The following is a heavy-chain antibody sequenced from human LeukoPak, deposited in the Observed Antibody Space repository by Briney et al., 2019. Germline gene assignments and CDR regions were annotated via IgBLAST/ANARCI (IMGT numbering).Heavy chain of an antibody. CDR3: ARLQRWLQPRFDP. CDR2: INHSGST. J-gene: IGHJ5*02. D-gene: IGHD5-24*01. V-gene: IGHV4-34*01. Sequence: PGGSLRLSCAASGFTFSSYGMSWVRQAPGKGLEWIGEINHSGSTNYNPSLKSRVTISVDTSKNQFSLKLSSVTAADTAVYYCARLQRWLQPRFDPWGQGALVTVSS. CDR1: GFTFSSYG.